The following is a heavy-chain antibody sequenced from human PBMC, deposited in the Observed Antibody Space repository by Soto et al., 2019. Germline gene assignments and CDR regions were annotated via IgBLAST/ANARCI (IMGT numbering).Heavy chain of an antibody. CDR3: ASIVVVPAAMTHAFDI. CDR1: GYTFTSYG. V-gene: IGHV1-18*01. D-gene: IGHD2-2*01. CDR2: ISAYNGNT. J-gene: IGHJ3*02. Sequence: QVQLVQSGAEVKKPGASVKVSCKASGYTFTSYGISWVRQAPGQGLEWMGWISAYNGNTNYAQKLQGRVTMTTDTSTSKAYMELRSLRSDDTAVYYCASIVVVPAAMTHAFDIWGQGTMVTVSS.